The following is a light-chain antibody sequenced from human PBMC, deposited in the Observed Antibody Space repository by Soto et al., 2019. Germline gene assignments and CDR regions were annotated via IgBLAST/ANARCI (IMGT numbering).Light chain of an antibody. Sequence: DIQMTQSPSTLSASVGDRVTITCRASQSISSWLAWYQQKPGKAPKLLFYKASILEIRVPSTFSGSGSGTEFTLTISSLQPDDFATYYCQQSNSYPWTFGQGTKVEIK. CDR2: KAS. CDR1: QSISSW. CDR3: QQSNSYPWT. V-gene: IGKV1-5*03. J-gene: IGKJ1*01.